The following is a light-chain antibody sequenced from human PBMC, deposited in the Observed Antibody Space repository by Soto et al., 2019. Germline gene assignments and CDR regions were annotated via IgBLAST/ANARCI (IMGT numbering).Light chain of an antibody. CDR2: GAS. V-gene: IGKV3-20*01. Sequence: IVMTQSPATLSVSPGERATLSCRAGQTIYSNVAWYQQKPGQAPRLLIYGASSRATGIPDRFSGSGSGTDFTLTISRLEPEDFAVYYCQQYGSSPITFGQGTKVDIK. CDR3: QQYGSSPIT. CDR1: QTIYSN. J-gene: IGKJ1*01.